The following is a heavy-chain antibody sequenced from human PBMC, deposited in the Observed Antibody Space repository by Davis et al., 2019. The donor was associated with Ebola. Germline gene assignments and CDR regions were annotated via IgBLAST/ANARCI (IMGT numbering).Heavy chain of an antibody. CDR3: AREYYDFWSGYYTGAIDY. Sequence: GGSLRLSCAASGFTFSSYSMNWVRQAPGKGLEWVSYISSSSSTIYYADSVKGRFTISRDNAKNSLYLQMNSLRDEDTAVYYCAREYYDFWSGYYTGAIDYWGQGTLVTVSS. J-gene: IGHJ4*02. D-gene: IGHD3-3*01. V-gene: IGHV3-48*02. CDR1: GFTFSSYS. CDR2: ISSSSSTI.